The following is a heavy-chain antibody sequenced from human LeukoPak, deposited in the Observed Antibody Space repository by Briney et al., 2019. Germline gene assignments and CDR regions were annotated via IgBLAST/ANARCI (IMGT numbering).Heavy chain of an antibody. D-gene: IGHD5-24*01. V-gene: IGHV1-2*02. CDR2: INPKSGGT. Sequence: AATVKVSCKASGYTFTSYGISWVRQAPGQGLEWMGWINPKSGGTKYAQNFQGRVTMTTDTSISTAYLELTGLRSDDTAVYYCARDLRAWLQSFGSFSWGQGTLVTVSS. CDR3: ARDLRAWLQSFGSFS. CDR1: GYTFTSYG. J-gene: IGHJ1*01.